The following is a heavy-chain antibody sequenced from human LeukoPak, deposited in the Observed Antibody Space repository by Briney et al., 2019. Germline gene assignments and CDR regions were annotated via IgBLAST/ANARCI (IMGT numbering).Heavy chain of an antibody. D-gene: IGHD3-10*01. CDR2: IYAGDSDT. V-gene: IGHV5-51*01. CDR1: GYSFTSYW. J-gene: IGHJ6*03. Sequence: GESLKISCKGSGYSFTSYWIGWVRQMPGKGLEWMGIIYAGDSDTRYSPAFQGQVTISADKSISTAYLQWSSLKASDTAMYYCARHETYYYGSGSYLSYYYYYMDVWGKGTTVTVSS. CDR3: ARHETYYYGSGSYLSYYYYYMDV.